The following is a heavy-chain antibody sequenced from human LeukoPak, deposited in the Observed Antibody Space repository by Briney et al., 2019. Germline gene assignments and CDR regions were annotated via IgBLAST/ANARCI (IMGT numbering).Heavy chain of an antibody. V-gene: IGHV2-5*02. CDR1: GLSLSTSGGG. CDR2: IYWDDDK. CDR3: ARLFGSSSSGFDP. J-gene: IGHJ5*02. Sequence: SGPTLLKPTQTLTLTCTVSGLSLSTSGGGVGWIRQPPGKALEWLSLIYWDDDKRYSPSLNSRLTITKDTSKNQVVLTVTNMDPMDTATYYCARLFGSSSSGFDPWGQGTLVTVSS. D-gene: IGHD6-13*01.